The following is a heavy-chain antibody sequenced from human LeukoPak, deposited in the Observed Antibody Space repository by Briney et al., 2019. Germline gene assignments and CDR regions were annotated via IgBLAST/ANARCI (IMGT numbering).Heavy chain of an antibody. CDR2: VFHRGTT. CDR1: GYSINSAFY. V-gene: IGHV4-38-2*02. J-gene: IGHJ5*02. CDR3: VRDGYYGSGSPGWFGP. D-gene: IGHD3-10*01. Sequence: SETLSLTCTVSGYSINSAFYWGWIRVPPGKGLEWIASVFHRGTTYYNSSLKSRVNISIDTSKNQFSLKLNSLTAEDTAMYYCVRDGYYGSGSPGWFGPWGPGTLVIVS.